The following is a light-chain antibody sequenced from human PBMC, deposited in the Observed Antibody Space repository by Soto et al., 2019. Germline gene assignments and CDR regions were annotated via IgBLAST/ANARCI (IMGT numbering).Light chain of an antibody. Sequence: EIVLTQSPGTVSLSPGERATLSCRASQSVSSSYLAWYQQKAGQAPRLLIYGASSRVTGIPDRFSGSGSGTDFTLTISRLEPEDFEVYYCQQYGSSPQTFGQGTKLDIK. CDR3: QQYGSSPQT. J-gene: IGKJ1*01. CDR1: QSVSSSY. CDR2: GAS. V-gene: IGKV3-20*01.